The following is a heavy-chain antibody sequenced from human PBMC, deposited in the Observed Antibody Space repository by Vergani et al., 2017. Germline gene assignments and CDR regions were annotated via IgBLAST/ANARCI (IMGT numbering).Heavy chain of an antibody. Sequence: QVQLQESGPGLVKPSQTLSLTCTVSGGSISSGGYYWSWIRQHPGKGLEWIGYIYYSGSTYYNPSLKSRVTISVDTSKNQFTLKLSSVTAADTAVYYCARDLPRYYYGSGREPGMDVWGQGITVTVSS. J-gene: IGHJ6*02. CDR1: GGSISSGGYY. CDR3: ARDLPRYYYGSGREPGMDV. CDR2: IYYSGST. D-gene: IGHD3-10*01. V-gene: IGHV4-31*03.